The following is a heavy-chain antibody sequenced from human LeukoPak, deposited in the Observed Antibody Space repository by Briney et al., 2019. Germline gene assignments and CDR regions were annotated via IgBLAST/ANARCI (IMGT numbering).Heavy chain of an antibody. CDR2: ISAYNGNT. D-gene: IGHD1-26*01. Sequence: GASVKVSCKASGYTFTSYGISWVRQAPGQGLEWMGWISAYNGNTNYAQKLQGRVTMTTDTSTSTAYMELRSLRSDDTAVYYCARVRFYSGSYYGFDYWGQGTLVTVSS. J-gene: IGHJ4*02. CDR3: ARVRFYSGSYYGFDY. V-gene: IGHV1-18*01. CDR1: GYTFTSYG.